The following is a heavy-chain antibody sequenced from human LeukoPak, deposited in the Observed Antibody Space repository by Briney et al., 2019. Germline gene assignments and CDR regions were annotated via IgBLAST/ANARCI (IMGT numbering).Heavy chain of an antibody. CDR1: GGSISSGGYY. V-gene: IGHV4-31*03. D-gene: IGHD5-12*01. CDR2: IYYSGST. J-gene: IGHJ4*02. CDR3: ARGLGGYDGFDY. Sequence: SQTLSLTCTVSGGSISSGGYYWSWLRPHPGKGLEWIGYIYYSGSTYYNPSLKSRVTISVDTSKNQFSLKLSSVTAADTAVYYCARGLGGYDGFDYWGQGTLVTVSS.